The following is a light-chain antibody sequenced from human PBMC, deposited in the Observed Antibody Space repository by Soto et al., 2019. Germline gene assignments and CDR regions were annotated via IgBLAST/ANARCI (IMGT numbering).Light chain of an antibody. V-gene: IGKV3D-20*02. CDR3: QQRSKWPIT. CDR2: GAS. CDR1: ESVSRSF. J-gene: IGKJ5*01. Sequence: IVVSRSRVTLSVSPEDRVTLSCSASESVSRSFLAWYQQKPGQAPRLLIYGASTRATDIPHRFSGSGSGTDFTLTISSLEPEDFALYYCQQRSKWPITIGQGTRLEI.